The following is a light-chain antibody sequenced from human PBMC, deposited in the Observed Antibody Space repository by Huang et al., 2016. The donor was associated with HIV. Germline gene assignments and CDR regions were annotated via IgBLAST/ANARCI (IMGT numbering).Light chain of an antibody. CDR2: KIS. J-gene: IGKJ5*01. CDR3: MQGTHWPPIT. CDR1: QRLIYSDGNTY. V-gene: IGKV2-30*01. Sequence: DVVLTQSPLSLPVTLGQPASISCWSSQRLIYSDGNTYLSWFQQRPGQSPRRLSYKISNRDSWVQDRFSGSGSGSDFTLKISKVEAEDVAVYYCMQGTHWPPITFGQGTRLEI.